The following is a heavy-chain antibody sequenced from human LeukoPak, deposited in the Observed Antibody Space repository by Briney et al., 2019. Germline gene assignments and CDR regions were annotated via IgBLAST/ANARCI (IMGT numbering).Heavy chain of an antibody. J-gene: IGHJ4*02. CDR3: ARDGYSYGYDD. V-gene: IGHV3-21*01. Sequence: PGGSLRLSCAASGFTFSSYSMNWVRQAPGKGLEWVSSISSNSNYIYYADSVKGRFTISRDNAKNSLYLQMNSLRAEDTAVYYCARDGYSYGYDDWGQGTLVTVSS. CDR2: ISSNSNYI. D-gene: IGHD5-18*01. CDR1: GFTFSSYS.